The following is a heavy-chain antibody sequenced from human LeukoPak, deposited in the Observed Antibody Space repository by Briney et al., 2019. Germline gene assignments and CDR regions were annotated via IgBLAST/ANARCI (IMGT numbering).Heavy chain of an antibody. CDR2: IYSGGSA. D-gene: IGHD5-24*01. CDR1: GFSVSTNY. V-gene: IGHV3-66*01. Sequence: GGSLRLSCAGSGFSVSTNYMTWVRQAPGKGLEWVSIIYSGGSAFYADSVWGRFTISRDNSKKTLYLQMNRLRADDTAVYYCARAGDHYYGLDVWGQGTTVTVSS. J-gene: IGHJ6*02. CDR3: ARAGDHYYGLDV.